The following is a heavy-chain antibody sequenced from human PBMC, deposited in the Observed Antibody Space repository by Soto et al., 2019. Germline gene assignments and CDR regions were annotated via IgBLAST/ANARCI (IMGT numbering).Heavy chain of an antibody. V-gene: IGHV1-18*01. CDR2: ISAYNGNT. J-gene: IGHJ5*02. CDR1: GYTFTSYG. Sequence: ASVRVSCKASGYTFTSYGISWVRQAPGQGLEWMGWISAYNGNTNYAQKLQGRVTMTTDTSTSTAYMELRSLRSDDTAVYYCARDWLNYYDSSGYCWFDPWGQGTRVTVSS. D-gene: IGHD3-22*01. CDR3: ARDWLNYYDSSGYCWFDP.